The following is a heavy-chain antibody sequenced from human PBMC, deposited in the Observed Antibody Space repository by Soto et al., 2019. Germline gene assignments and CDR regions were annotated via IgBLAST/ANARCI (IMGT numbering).Heavy chain of an antibody. D-gene: IGHD3-10*01. Sequence: QVQLVESGGGVVQPGRSLRLSCAASGFTFSGFGIHWVRQAPGKGLEWVAIISYDGSNKYYADSVKGRFTISRDNSKNTLYLQMNSLRPEDTAVSYCAKELRFGQLSPLDFWGQGTLVTVSS. J-gene: IGHJ4*02. CDR1: GFTFSGFG. CDR2: ISYDGSNK. V-gene: IGHV3-30*18. CDR3: AKELRFGQLSPLDF.